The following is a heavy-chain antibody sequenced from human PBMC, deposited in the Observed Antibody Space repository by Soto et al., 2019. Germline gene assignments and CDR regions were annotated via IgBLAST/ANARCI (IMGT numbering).Heavy chain of an antibody. CDR3: ARGLLVAANLFDP. V-gene: IGHV3-7*05. CDR1: GFTFTSHW. D-gene: IGHD5-12*01. Sequence: PGGSLRLSCATSGFTFTSHWMNWVRQAPGKGLEWVANINEDGSLTRYVDSVKGRFTISRDNAENSLYLQMNSLRAEDTAVYYCARGLLVAANLFDPWGQGTLVTVSS. J-gene: IGHJ5*02. CDR2: INEDGSLT.